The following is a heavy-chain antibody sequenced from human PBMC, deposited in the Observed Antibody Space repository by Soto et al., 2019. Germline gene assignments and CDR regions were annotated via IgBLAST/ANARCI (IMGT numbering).Heavy chain of an antibody. CDR3: TRGMGAD. D-gene: IGHD3-16*01. Sequence: EVQLLESGGGLVQPGRSLRLSCATSGFTFSSYSMGWVRQGPGKGLEWVAYIGTVSRNTFYAASVKGRFTISRDDAKNSLSLQMNSLRDEDTAVYYCTRGMGADWGQGVLVTVSS. V-gene: IGHV3-48*02. CDR1: GFTFSSYS. CDR2: IGTVSRNT. J-gene: IGHJ4*02.